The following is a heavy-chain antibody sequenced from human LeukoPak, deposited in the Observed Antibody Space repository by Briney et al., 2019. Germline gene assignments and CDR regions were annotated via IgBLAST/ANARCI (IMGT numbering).Heavy chain of an antibody. CDR3: ARLTYYGSGSAHPKYYFEY. V-gene: IGHV1-18*04. CDR2: ISVYNGNT. Sequence: ASVKVSCKASGYTFTSYGISWVRQAPGQGLEWMGWISVYNGNTNYAQKLQGRVTMTTDTSTSTAYMELRSLRSDDTAVYYCARLTYYGSGSAHPKYYFEYWGQGTLVTVSS. J-gene: IGHJ4*02. CDR1: GYTFTSYG. D-gene: IGHD3-10*01.